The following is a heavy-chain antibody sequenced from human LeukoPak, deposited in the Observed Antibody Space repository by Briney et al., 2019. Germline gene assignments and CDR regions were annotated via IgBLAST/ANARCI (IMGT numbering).Heavy chain of an antibody. CDR1: GDSISGGGYY. V-gene: IGHV4-31*03. J-gene: IGHJ4*02. Sequence: PSQTLSLTCTVSGDSISGGGYYWTWIRQHPGKGLEWFGYIYYSGTTYYNPSLKSRVSLSVDTSKNQFSLKLSSVTAADTAVYYCARGRSISGWYDQIYYFDYWGQGTLVTVSS. CDR3: ARGRSISGWYDQIYYFDY. CDR2: IYYSGTT. D-gene: IGHD6-19*01.